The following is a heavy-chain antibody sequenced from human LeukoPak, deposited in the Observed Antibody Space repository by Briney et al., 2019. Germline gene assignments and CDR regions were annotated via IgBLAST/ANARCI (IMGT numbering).Heavy chain of an antibody. CDR2: IRYDGSNK. CDR3: AKVHGPWEQLGSYYGMDV. D-gene: IGHD6-13*01. CDR1: GFTFSSYG. V-gene: IGHV3-30*02. J-gene: IGHJ6*02. Sequence: SGGSLRLSCAASGFTFSSYGMHWVRQAPGKGLEWVAFIRYDGSNKYYAHSVKGRFTISRDNSKNTLYLQMNSLRAEDTAVYCCAKVHGPWEQLGSYYGMDVWGQGTTVTVSS.